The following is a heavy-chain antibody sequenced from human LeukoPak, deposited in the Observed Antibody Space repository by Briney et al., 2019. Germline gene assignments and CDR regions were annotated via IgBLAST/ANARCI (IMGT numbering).Heavy chain of an antibody. Sequence: GGSLRLSCAVSGFTFSSWWMTWVRQAPGKGLEWVANIKQDGSEKNYVDSVKGRFTISRDNAKNSLDLQMNSLRAEDTAVYYCARDRYYGSGSYYKTSRYYYYYMDVWGKGTTVTVSS. CDR2: IKQDGSEK. CDR1: GFTFSSWW. D-gene: IGHD3-10*01. CDR3: ARDRYYGSGSYYKTSRYYYYYMDV. V-gene: IGHV3-7*01. J-gene: IGHJ6*03.